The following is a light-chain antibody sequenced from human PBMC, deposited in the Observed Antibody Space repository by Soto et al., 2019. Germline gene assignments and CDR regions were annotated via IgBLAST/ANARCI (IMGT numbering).Light chain of an antibody. V-gene: IGKV1-6*01. CDR1: QGIRSA. CDR3: QQYDTSPPIT. Sequence: AIQVTQSPSSLSASVGDRVTITCRTSQGIRSALGWYQQKPGKVPKLLIYAASTLQSGVPSRFSGSGSGAVFTLTIAGLEPEDFAVYYCQQYDTSPPITFGQGTRLEIK. J-gene: IGKJ5*01. CDR2: AAS.